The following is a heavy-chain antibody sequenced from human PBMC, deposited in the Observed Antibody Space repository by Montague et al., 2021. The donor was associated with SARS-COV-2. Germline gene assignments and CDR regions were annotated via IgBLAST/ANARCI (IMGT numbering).Heavy chain of an antibody. J-gene: IGHJ6*02. CDR3: AVNSNYYYYYRMDG. V-gene: IGHV4-31*03. CDR2: IYYSGCT. CDR1: GGSISSGGYY. Sequence: TLSLTCTVSGGSISSGGYYWSWIRQHSGKGLEWIGYIYYSGCTYYNRSLKSRATISVDTPKNQFSLELSFLTAADTAVYYCAVNSNYYYYYRMDGWGQGTSVTVSS. D-gene: IGHD4-11*01.